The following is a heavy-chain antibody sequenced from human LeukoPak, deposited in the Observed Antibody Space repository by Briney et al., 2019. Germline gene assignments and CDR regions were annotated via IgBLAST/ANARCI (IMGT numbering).Heavy chain of an antibody. J-gene: IGHJ4*02. Sequence: GSLRLSCSASGFTFSSYGMSWVRQAPGKGLEWVSAISGSGGSTYYADSVKGRFTISRDNSKNTLYLQMNSLRAEDTAVYYCAKVAYSAYYYDSSGYYYFDYWGQGTLVTVSS. D-gene: IGHD3-22*01. CDR3: AKVAYSAYYYDSSGYYYFDY. CDR1: GFTFSSYG. V-gene: IGHV3-23*01. CDR2: ISGSGGST.